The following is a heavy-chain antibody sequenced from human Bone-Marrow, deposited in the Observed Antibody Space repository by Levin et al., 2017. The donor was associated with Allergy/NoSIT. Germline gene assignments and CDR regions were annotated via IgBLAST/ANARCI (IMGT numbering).Heavy chain of an antibody. V-gene: IGHV3-9*01. CDR1: GFTFDDYA. CDR3: ARATSHSALYYFHY. J-gene: IGHJ4*02. CDR2: INWNSNYI. Sequence: HAGGSLRLSCTASGFTFDDYAMHWVRQAPGKGLEWVSGINWNSNYIAYADSLRGRFTISRDNAKNSLFLQMNSLTTDDTAFYYCARATSHSALYYFHYWGQGTLVTVSS. D-gene: IGHD1-26*01.